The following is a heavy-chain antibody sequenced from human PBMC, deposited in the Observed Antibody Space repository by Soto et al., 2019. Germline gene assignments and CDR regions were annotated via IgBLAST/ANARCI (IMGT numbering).Heavy chain of an antibody. J-gene: IGHJ4*02. CDR3: AKDWHGYPYFDY. D-gene: IGHD3-16*02. CDR1: GFTFSSYA. Sequence: PGGSLRLSCAASGFTFSSYAMSWVRQAPGKGLEWVSLISWDGGSTYYADSVKGRFTISRDNSKNSLYLQMNSLRTEDTALYYCAKDWHGYPYFDYWGQGTLVTVSS. V-gene: IGHV3-43*02. CDR2: ISWDGGST.